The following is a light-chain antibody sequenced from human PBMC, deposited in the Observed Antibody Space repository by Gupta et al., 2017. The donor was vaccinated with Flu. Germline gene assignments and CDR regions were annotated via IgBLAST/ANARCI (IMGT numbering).Light chain of an antibody. V-gene: IGLV7-46*01. CDR2: DTD. Sequence: HAAVTQAPALTVPPAGTAPLPRGSSTEAVASGHYPYWIQQKPGQAPRTLISDTDNKHSWTPARFSGSLLGGKAALTLSGAQPEDEADYYCLLSYSGVRVFGGGTKLTVL. CDR3: LLSYSGVRV. J-gene: IGLJ3*02. CDR1: TEAVASGHY.